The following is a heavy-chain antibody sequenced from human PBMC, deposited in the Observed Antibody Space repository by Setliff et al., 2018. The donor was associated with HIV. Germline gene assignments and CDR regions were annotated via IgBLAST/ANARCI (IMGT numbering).Heavy chain of an antibody. CDR3: ARVGGSGSYYNAVYYYYYMDV. CDR2: IFPIFGTS. CDR1: GYIFTDYY. Sequence: ASVKVSCKASGYIFTDYYMHWVRQAPGQGLEWMGGIFPIFGTSNYAQKFQDRVTIIADESTSTVYMELSSLRSEDTAVYFCARVGGSGSYYNAVYYYYYMDVWGKGTTVTVSS. J-gene: IGHJ6*03. D-gene: IGHD3-10*01. V-gene: IGHV1-69*13.